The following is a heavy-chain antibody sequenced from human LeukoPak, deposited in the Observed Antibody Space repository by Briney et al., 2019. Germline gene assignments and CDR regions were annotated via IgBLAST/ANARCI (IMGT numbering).Heavy chain of an antibody. Sequence: GGSLRLSCAASGFTFTYYAMHWVRQAPGKGLEWVSVVSNDGSNQDYTDSVKGRFTISRDNAKNSLYLQMNSLRAEDTAVYYCARSYYDFWSGYPIDYWGQGTLVTVSS. CDR2: VSNDGSNQ. CDR1: GFTFTYYA. CDR3: ARSYYDFWSGYPIDY. D-gene: IGHD3-3*01. V-gene: IGHV3-30-3*01. J-gene: IGHJ4*02.